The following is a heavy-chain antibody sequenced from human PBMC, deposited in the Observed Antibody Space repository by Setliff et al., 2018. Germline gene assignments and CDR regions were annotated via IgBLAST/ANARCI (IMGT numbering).Heavy chain of an antibody. D-gene: IGHD2-2*01. CDR3: ASVSCGSSSCAYFDS. Sequence: SETLSLTCAVYDYSITSNYYWGWSRQPPGKGLEWIGSIFHTGSTYYNPSLRSRVTISVDTSKNQFSLKLSSVTAADTAVYYCASVSCGSSSCAYFDSWGQGTLVTVSS. CDR2: IFHTGST. V-gene: IGHV4-38-2*01. CDR1: DYSITSNYY. J-gene: IGHJ4*02.